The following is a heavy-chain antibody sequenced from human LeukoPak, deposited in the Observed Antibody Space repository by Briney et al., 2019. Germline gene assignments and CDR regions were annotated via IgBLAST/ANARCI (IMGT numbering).Heavy chain of an antibody. J-gene: IGHJ4*02. CDR3: AKALVGITTFDY. CDR1: GFTLSSYA. D-gene: IGHD1-26*01. Sequence: GGSLRPSCVASGFTLSSYAMSWVRQAPGKGLKWVSAISGGGGSTYYADSVKGRFTISRDNSKNTLYLQMNSLRAEDTAVYHCAKALVGITTFDYWGQGTLVTVSS. V-gene: IGHV3-23*01. CDR2: ISGGGGST.